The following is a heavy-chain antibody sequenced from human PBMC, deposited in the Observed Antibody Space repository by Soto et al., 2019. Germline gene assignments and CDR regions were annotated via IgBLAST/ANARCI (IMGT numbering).Heavy chain of an antibody. D-gene: IGHD6-13*01. Sequence: QVQLVESGGGVVQPGRSLRLSCAASGFTFSSYAMHWVRQAPGKGLEWVAVISYDGSNKYYADSVKGRFTISRDNSKNPLYLEMNSLRAEDTAVYYCARERDSSSWYGYGGGMDVWGQGTTVTVSS. J-gene: IGHJ6*02. CDR1: GFTFSSYA. V-gene: IGHV3-30-3*01. CDR2: ISYDGSNK. CDR3: ARERDSSSWYGYGGGMDV.